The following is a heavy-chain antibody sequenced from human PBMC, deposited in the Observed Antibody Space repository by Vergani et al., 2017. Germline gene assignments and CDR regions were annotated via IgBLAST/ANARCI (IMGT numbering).Heavy chain of an antibody. CDR3: ARHSTVEWLVKLGWIDP. CDR2: IYYSGST. V-gene: IGHV4-39*01. Sequence: QLQLQESGPGLVKPSATLSLTCSVSGASIRSSNYYWGWIRQPPGKGREWIASIYYSGSTYYNPSLKSRVTISVDTSKKQFSLKLSSVTAADTAVYFCARHSTVEWLVKLGWIDPWGQGILVTVSS. CDR1: GASIRSSNYY. D-gene: IGHD6-19*01. J-gene: IGHJ5*02.